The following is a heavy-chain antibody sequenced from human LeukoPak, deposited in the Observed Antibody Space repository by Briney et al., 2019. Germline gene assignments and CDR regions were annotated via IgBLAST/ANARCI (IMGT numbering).Heavy chain of an antibody. V-gene: IGHV1-2*04. CDR2: INPNSGGT. CDR1: GYTFTDYY. Sequence: ASVKVSCKASGYTFTDYYMHWVRQAPGQGLEWMGWINPNSGGTNYAQKFQGWVTMTRDTSISTAYMELSRLRSDDTAVYYCAREMWSIYYDSSGYYGGLSTDFDYWGQGTLVTVSS. CDR3: AREMWSIYYDSSGYYGGLSTDFDY. D-gene: IGHD3-22*01. J-gene: IGHJ4*02.